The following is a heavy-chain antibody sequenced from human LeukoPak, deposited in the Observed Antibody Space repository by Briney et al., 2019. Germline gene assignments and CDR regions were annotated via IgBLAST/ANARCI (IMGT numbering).Heavy chain of an antibody. J-gene: IGHJ4*02. V-gene: IGHV4-61*01. D-gene: IGHD1-26*01. Sequence: SETLSLTCTVSGGSVSSGSYYWSWIRQPPGKGLEWIGYIYYSGSTNYNPSLKSRVTISVDTSKNQFSLKLSSVTAADTAVYYCASGRGIEPLDYWGQGTLVTVSS. CDR1: GGSVSSGSYY. CDR2: IYYSGST. CDR3: ASGRGIEPLDY.